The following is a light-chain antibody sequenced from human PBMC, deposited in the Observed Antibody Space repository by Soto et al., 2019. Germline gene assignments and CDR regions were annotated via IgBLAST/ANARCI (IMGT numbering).Light chain of an antibody. Sequence: EIVMTQSPATLSVSPGARATLSCRASQSVSSNLAWYQQKPCQAHRLLIYDASNRATGIPARFSGSGSGTDFTLTISRLEPEDFGVYYCQQRSNWPTVTFGGGTKVDIK. CDR1: QSVSSN. CDR3: QQRSNWPTVT. J-gene: IGKJ4*01. V-gene: IGKV3-11*01. CDR2: DAS.